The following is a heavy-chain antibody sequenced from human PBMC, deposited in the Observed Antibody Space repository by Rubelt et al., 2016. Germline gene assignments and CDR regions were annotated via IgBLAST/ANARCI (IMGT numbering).Heavy chain of an antibody. CDR2: INHSGST. V-gene: IGHV4-34*01. D-gene: IGHD3-3*01. J-gene: IGHJ4*02. CDR3: ARGRTPIPGYDFWSGRGSVGYFDY. Sequence: WIGEINHSGSTNYSPSLKSRVTISVDTSKNQFSLKLSSVTAADTAVYYCARGRTPIPGYDFWSGRGSVGYFDYWGQGTLVTVSS.